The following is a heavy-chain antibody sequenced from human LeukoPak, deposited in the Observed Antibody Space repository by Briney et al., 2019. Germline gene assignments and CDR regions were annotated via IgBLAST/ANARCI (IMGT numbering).Heavy chain of an antibody. D-gene: IGHD6-13*01. J-gene: IGHJ6*02. CDR1: GGSISSYY. CDR3: ATGGDTSSARGYYAMDV. CDR2: IYISGYT. Sequence: SETLSLTRTVSGGSISSYYWSWIRHPAGKGLECIGRIYISGYTNYNPSLKSRVTMSVDTSKNQFSLKVGSVTAADTAVYYCATGGDTSSARGYYAMDVWGQGTKVTVSS. V-gene: IGHV4-4*07.